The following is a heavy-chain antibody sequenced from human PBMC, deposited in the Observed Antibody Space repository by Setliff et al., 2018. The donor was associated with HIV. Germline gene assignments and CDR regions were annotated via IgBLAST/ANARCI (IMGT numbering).Heavy chain of an antibody. J-gene: IGHJ4*02. D-gene: IGHD2-15*01. Sequence: PSETLSLTCAVSGYSISSGYYWGWIRQPPGKGLEWIGSIYHSGSTYYNPSLQGRVTMTTDTSTSTADMELRSLRSDDTAMYYCARERPYCSGGSCYGLNYFDCWGQGTLVTVSS. V-gene: IGHV4-38-2*02. CDR2: IYHSGST. CDR3: ARERPYCSGGSCYGLNYFDC. CDR1: GYSISSGYY.